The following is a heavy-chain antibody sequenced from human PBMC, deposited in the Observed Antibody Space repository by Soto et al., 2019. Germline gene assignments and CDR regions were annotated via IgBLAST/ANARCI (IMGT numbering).Heavy chain of an antibody. J-gene: IGHJ4*02. Sequence: EVQLLESGGGLVQPGGSLRLSCAASGFTFSSYAMSWVRQAPGKGLEWVPAISGSGGSTYYADSVKGRFTISRDNSKNTLYLQMNSLRAEDTAVYYCAKDRGSSGGYTDYWGQGTLVTVSS. CDR1: GFTFSSYA. CDR3: AKDRGSSGGYTDY. CDR2: ISGSGGST. V-gene: IGHV3-23*01. D-gene: IGHD6-19*01.